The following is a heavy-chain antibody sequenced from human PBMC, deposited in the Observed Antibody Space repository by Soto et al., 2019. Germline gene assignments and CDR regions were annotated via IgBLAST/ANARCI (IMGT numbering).Heavy chain of an antibody. CDR3: AKANHYYYFDY. J-gene: IGHJ4*02. D-gene: IGHD1-26*01. V-gene: IGHV3-23*01. CDR1: GLTFNSYA. CDR2: ISGSGGIT. Sequence: GGSLRLSCAASGLTFNSYAMSWVRQAPGKGLEWVSGISGSGGITNYADSVKGRSTISRDNSKNTLYLQMNSLRAEDTAVYYCAKANHYYYFDYWGQGTLVTVSS.